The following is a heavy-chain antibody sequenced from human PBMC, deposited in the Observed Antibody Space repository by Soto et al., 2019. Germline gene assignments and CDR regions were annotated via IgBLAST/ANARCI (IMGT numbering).Heavy chain of an antibody. Sequence: GASVKVSCKASGGTFSSYAISWVRQAPGQGLEWMGGIIPIFGTANYAQKFQGRVTITADESTSTAYMELSSLRSEDTAVYYCAMFTYYYGSGPEPFDYWGQGTLVTVA. V-gene: IGHV1-69*13. J-gene: IGHJ4*02. CDR1: GGTFSSYA. D-gene: IGHD3-10*01. CDR2: IIPIFGTA. CDR3: AMFTYYYGSGPEPFDY.